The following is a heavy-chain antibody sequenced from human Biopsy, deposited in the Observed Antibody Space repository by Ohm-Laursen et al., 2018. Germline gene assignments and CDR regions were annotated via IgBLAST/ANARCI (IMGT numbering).Heavy chain of an antibody. J-gene: IGHJ4*02. CDR3: ATGGKSNYPPI. Sequence: GSLRLSCSASGVTLSRHSVNWVRQAPGKGLEWVSCIVVNSDVTHYGDSVKGRFTIARDDAQNSIHLQMDSLTAEDTAMYCCATGGKSNYPPIWGQGALVTVSS. D-gene: IGHD5-24*01. CDR2: IVVNSDVT. CDR1: GVTLSRHS. V-gene: IGHV3-21*01.